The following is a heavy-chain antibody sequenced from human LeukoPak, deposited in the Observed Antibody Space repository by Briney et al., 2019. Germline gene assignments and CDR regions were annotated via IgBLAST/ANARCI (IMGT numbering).Heavy chain of an antibody. CDR2: INPNSGGT. CDR3: VRDWGYYHETSGYYLAF. V-gene: IGHV1-2*06. Sequence: ASVKVSCGTSGYTFIDYYIHWVRQAPGQGLEWMGRINPNSGGTNQEQKFQGRVTMTSDTSISTIYMELSSLRSDDTAVYYCVRDWGYYHETSGYYLAFWGQGTLVTVSS. CDR1: GYTFIDYY. D-gene: IGHD3-22*01. J-gene: IGHJ4*02.